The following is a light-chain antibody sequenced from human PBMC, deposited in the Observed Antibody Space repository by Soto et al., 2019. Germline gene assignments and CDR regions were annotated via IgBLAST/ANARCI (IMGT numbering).Light chain of an antibody. CDR1: QSVSTNY. CDR3: QQYGSSPRT. V-gene: IGKV3D-20*01. CDR2: DAY. J-gene: IGKJ1*01. Sequence: EIVLTQSPATLSLSPGERVTLSCGASQSVSTNYLAWYQQKPGLAPRLLTYDAYRRATGISDRFSGSGSGTDFTLTISRLEPEDFAVYYCQQYGSSPRTFGQGTKVDIK.